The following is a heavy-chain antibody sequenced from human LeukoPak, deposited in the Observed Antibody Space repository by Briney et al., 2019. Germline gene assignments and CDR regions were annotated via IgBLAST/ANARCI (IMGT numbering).Heavy chain of an antibody. CDR3: ARRGMARDFDY. CDR1: GYTFTSYG. CDR2: ISAYNGNT. J-gene: IGHJ4*02. V-gene: IGHV1-18*01. Sequence: ASVKVSCKASGYTFTSYGISWVRQAPGQGLEWMGWISAYNGNTNYAQKLQGRVTMTTDTSTSTADMELRSLRADDTAVYYCARRGMARDFDYLGQGTLVTVSS. D-gene: IGHD6-13*01.